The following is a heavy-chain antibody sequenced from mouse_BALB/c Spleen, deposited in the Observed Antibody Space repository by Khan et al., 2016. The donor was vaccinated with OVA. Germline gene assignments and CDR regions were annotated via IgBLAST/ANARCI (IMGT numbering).Heavy chain of an antibody. CDR1: GYTFTDFN. Sequence: VQLQQSGPELVKPGASVKISCKASGYTFTDFNLDWVKQSHGKSLEWIGYIFPNNGGTGYNQKFKTKATLTVDNFSSTASMELRSLTSEDSAVYYCARSGYGSFGYWGQGTLVTVSA. CDR3: ARSGYGSFGY. D-gene: IGHD1-2*01. J-gene: IGHJ3*01. CDR2: IFPNNGGT. V-gene: IGHV1S29*02.